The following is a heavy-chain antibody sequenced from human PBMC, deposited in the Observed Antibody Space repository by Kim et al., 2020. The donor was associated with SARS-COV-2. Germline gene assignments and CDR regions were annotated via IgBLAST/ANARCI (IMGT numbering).Heavy chain of an antibody. D-gene: IGHD5-12*01. CDR3: TTATARVYYYYYGMDV. CDR2: IKSKTDGGTT. Sequence: GGSLRLSCAASGFTFSNAWMSWVRQAPGKGLEWVGRIKSKTDGGTTDYAAPVKGRFTISRDDSKNTLYLQMNSLKTEDTAVYYCTTATARVYYYYYGMDVWGQGTTVTVSS. CDR1: GFTFSNAW. V-gene: IGHV3-15*01. J-gene: IGHJ6*02.